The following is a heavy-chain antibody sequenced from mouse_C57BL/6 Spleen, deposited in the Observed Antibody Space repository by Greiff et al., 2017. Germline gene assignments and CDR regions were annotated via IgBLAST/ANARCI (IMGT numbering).Heavy chain of an antibody. CDR1: GFTFSSYA. D-gene: IGHD1-1*01. J-gene: IGHJ3*01. CDR3: TGEDYYGSGNWFAY. V-gene: IGHV5-9-1*02. CDR2: ISSGGDYI. Sequence: EVQGVESGEGLVKPGGSLKLSCAASGFTFSSYAMSWVRQTPEKRLEWVAYISSGGDYIYYADTVKGRFTISRDNARNTLYLQMSRLKSEDTAMYYCTGEDYYGSGNWFAYWGQGTLVTVSA.